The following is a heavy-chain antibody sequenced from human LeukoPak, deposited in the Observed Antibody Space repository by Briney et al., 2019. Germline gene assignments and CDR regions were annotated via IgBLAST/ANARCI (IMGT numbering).Heavy chain of an antibody. Sequence: SETLSLTCTVSGYSVSSGYYWGWIRQPPGKGLEWIASIYHSGDTYYNPSLRSRVTISLDTSKNQLSLKLSSVTAADTAVYYCARSKAHVSTSWYGNWFDPWGQGTLVTVSS. J-gene: IGHJ5*02. CDR1: GYSVSSGYY. CDR3: ARSKAHVSTSWYGNWFDP. V-gene: IGHV4-38-2*02. D-gene: IGHD2-2*01. CDR2: IYHSGDT.